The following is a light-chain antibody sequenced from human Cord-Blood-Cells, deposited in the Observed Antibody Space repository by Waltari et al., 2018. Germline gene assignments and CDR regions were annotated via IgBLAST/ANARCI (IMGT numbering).Light chain of an antibody. J-gene: IGKJ1*01. V-gene: IGKV1-27*01. CDR1: QGISTY. CDR2: AAS. CDR3: QKYNSALRT. Sequence: DIQMTQSPSSLSASVGDRVTITCWASQGISTYLAWYQQKPGKVPKLLIYAASTLQSGVPSRFSGSGSGTDFTLTISSLQPEDVATYYCQKYNSALRTFGQGTKVEIK.